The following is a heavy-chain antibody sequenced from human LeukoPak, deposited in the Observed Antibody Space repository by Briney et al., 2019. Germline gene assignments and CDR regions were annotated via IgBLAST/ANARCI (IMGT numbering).Heavy chain of an antibody. V-gene: IGHV3-33*06. J-gene: IGHJ4*02. CDR1: DFTFSNYG. Sequence: GRSLRLSCAASDFTFSNYGMHWVRQAPGKGLEWVAVIWYDGSNKYYTDSVKGRFTISRDNSRNTLYLQMNSLRAEDTALYYCAKVRVDAYVSPNDYWGQGTLVTVSS. D-gene: IGHD3-16*01. CDR3: AKVRVDAYVSPNDY. CDR2: IWYDGSNK.